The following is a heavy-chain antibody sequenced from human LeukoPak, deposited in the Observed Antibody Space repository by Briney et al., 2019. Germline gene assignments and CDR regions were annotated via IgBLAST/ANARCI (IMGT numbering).Heavy chain of an antibody. V-gene: IGHV3-74*01. D-gene: IGHD6-19*01. CDR1: GSTFSSYW. J-gene: IGHJ4*02. CDR2: INTDGSST. Sequence: GGSLRLSCAASGSTFSSYWMHWVRQAPGKGLVWVSRINTDGSSTNYADSVKGRFTISRDNAKNTLYLQMNNLRAEDTAAYYCSGGGSGWYSNYWGQGTLVTLSS. CDR3: SGGGSGWYSNY.